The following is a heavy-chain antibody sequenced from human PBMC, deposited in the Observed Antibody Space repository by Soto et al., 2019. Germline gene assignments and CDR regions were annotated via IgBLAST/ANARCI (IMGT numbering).Heavy chain of an antibody. CDR2: INPSGGST. CDR3: ARGVDSGSYYNNRIFDY. J-gene: IGHJ4*02. V-gene: IGHV1-46*01. D-gene: IGHD1-26*01. Sequence: ASVKVSCKXSGYTFTSYYMHWVRQAPGQGLEWMGIINPSGGSTSYAQKFQGRVTMTRDTSTSTVYMELSSLRSEDTAVYYCARGVDSGSYYNNRIFDYWGQGTLVTVSS. CDR1: GYTFTSYY.